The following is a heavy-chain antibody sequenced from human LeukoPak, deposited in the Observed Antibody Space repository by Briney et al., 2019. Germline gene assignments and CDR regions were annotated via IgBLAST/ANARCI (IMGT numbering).Heavy chain of an antibody. V-gene: IGHV3-23*01. D-gene: IGHD6-19*01. CDR3: AKRGAVAARYYFDY. CDR2: IGGGSSNT. Sequence: GGSLRLSCAASGFTFSTYAMTWVRKAPGKGLEWVLGIGGGSSNTYYADSVKGRFTISRDNSKNTLYLQMNSLRAEDTAVYYCAKRGAVAARYYFDYWGQGALVTVSS. J-gene: IGHJ4*02. CDR1: GFTFSTYA.